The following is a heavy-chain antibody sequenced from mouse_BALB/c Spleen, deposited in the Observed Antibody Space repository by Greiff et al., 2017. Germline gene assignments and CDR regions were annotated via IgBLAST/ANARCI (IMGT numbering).Heavy chain of an antibody. CDR1: GFTFSSYT. V-gene: IGHV5-12-2*01. D-gene: IGHD2-1*01. CDR2: ISNGGGST. J-gene: IGHJ3*01. CDR3: ARRNGNSWFAY. Sequence: EVQLVESGGGLVQPGGSLKLSCAASGFTFSSYTMSWVRQTPEKRLEWVAYISNGGGSTYYPDTVKGRFTISRDNAKNTLYLQMSSLKSEDTAMYYCARRNGNSWFAYWGQGTLVTVSA.